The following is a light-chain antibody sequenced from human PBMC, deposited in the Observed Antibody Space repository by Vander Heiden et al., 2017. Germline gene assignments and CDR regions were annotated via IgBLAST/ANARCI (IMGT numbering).Light chain of an antibody. J-gene: IGKJ5*01. CDR1: QSISSY. CDR3: QQSYSTPPIT. CDR2: AAS. V-gene: IGKV1-39*01. Sequence: DIQMTQSPSSLPASVGDRVTITCRASQSISSYLNWYQQKPGKAPKLLIYAASSLQSGVPSRFSGSGSGTDFTLTMSSLQPEDFATYYCQQSYSTPPITFGQGTRLEIK.